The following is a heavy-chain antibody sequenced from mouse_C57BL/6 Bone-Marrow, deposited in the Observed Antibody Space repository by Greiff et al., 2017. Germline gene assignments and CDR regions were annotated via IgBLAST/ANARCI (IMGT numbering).Heavy chain of an antibody. Sequence: VQLQQSGAELARPGASVKLSCKASGYTFTSYGISWVKQRTGQGLEWIGEIYPRSGNTYYNEKFKGKATLTADKSSSTAYMELRSLTSEDSAVYFWADGYDEGYYFDYWGQGTTLTVSA. D-gene: IGHD2-2*01. CDR1: GYTFTSYG. CDR3: ADGYDEGYYFDY. V-gene: IGHV1-81*01. J-gene: IGHJ2*01. CDR2: IYPRSGNT.